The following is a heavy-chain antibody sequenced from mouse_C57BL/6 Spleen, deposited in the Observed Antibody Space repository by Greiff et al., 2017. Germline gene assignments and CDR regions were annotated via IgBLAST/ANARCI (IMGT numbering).Heavy chain of an antibody. V-gene: IGHV1-82*01. CDR3: ARSYDPYYFDY. CDR1: GYAFSSSW. J-gene: IGHJ2*01. Sequence: VQLQQSGPELVKPGASVKISCKASGYAFSSSWMNWVKQRPGKGLEWIGRIYPGDGDTNYNGKFKGKATLTADKSSSTAYMQLSSLTSEDSAVYCCARSYDPYYFDYWGQGTTLTVSS. CDR2: IYPGDGDT. D-gene: IGHD2-3*01.